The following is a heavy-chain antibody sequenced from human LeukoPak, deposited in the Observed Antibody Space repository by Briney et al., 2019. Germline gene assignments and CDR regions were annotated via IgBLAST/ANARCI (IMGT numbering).Heavy chain of an antibody. Sequence: ASVKVSCKVSGYTLTELSMHWVRQAPGKGLEWMGGFDPEDGETIYAQKFQGRVTMTEDTSTDTAYMELSSLRSEDTAVYYCATDLPLLGATNYWGQGTLVTVSS. J-gene: IGHJ4*02. CDR1: GYTLTELS. CDR3: ATDLPLLGATNY. D-gene: IGHD1-26*01. CDR2: FDPEDGET. V-gene: IGHV1-24*01.